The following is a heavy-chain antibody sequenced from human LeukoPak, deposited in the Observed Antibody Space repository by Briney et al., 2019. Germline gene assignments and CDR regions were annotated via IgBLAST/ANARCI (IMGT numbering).Heavy chain of an antibody. V-gene: IGHV3-21*01. CDR1: GFTFSSYS. CDR2: ISSSSSYI. CDR3: ARDYDFWSGYSMYGY. D-gene: IGHD3-3*01. Sequence: GGSLRLSCAASGFTFSSYSMNWVRQAPGKGLEWVSSISSSSSYIYYADSVKGRFTISRDNAKNSLYLQMNSLRAEDTAVYYCARDYDFWSGYSMYGYWGQGTLVTVSS. J-gene: IGHJ4*02.